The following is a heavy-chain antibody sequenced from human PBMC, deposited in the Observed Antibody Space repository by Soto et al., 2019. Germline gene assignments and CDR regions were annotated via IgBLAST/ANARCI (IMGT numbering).Heavy chain of an antibody. Sequence: PLETLSLTCTVSGGSIRSYYWSWIRQPPGKGLEWIGYIYYSGSTNYNPSLKGRVTISVDTSKNQFSLKLSSVTAADTAVYYCARTDFSGWYYFDYWGQGTLVTVSS. D-gene: IGHD6-19*01. J-gene: IGHJ4*02. CDR3: ARTDFSGWYYFDY. V-gene: IGHV4-59*01. CDR1: GGSIRSYY. CDR2: IYYSGST.